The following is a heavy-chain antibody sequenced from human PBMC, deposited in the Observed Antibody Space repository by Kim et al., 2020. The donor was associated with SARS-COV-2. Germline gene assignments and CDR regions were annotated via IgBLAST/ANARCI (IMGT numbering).Heavy chain of an antibody. CDR1: GFTFGDYA. J-gene: IGHJ3*02. Sequence: GGSLRLSCAASGFTFGDYAMHWVRQAPGKGLEWVSGINWKSGSIGYADSVKGRFTISRDNAKNSLYLQMNSLRAEDTALYYCAKPTVDDAFDIWGQGTMVTVSS. V-gene: IGHV3-9*01. D-gene: IGHD6-19*01. CDR3: AKPTVDDAFDI. CDR2: INWKSGSI.